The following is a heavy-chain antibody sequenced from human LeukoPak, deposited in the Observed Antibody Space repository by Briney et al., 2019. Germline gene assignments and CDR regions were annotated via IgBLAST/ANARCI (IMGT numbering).Heavy chain of an antibody. Sequence: SETLSLTCTVSGGSISSGSYYWNWIRQPAGKGLEWIGRINTSGSTNYNPSLKSRVTISVDTSKNQFSLKLSSVTAADTAVYYCARETSQKGAHYMDVWGKGTTITISS. D-gene: IGHD3-16*01. CDR2: INTSGST. CDR1: GGSISSGSYY. CDR3: ARETSQKGAHYMDV. J-gene: IGHJ6*03. V-gene: IGHV4-61*02.